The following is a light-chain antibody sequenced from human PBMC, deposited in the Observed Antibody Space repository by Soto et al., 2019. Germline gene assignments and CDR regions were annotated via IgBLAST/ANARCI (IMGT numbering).Light chain of an antibody. Sequence: DIQLTQSPSLLSASIGDRVTITCRAIHYISTFLAWYQQKPGKAPKLLIYEASTLQSGVPSRFSGSGSGTEFTLTISGLLPEDFAAYHCQQLYTLPFTFGQGTRLEIK. CDR2: EAS. CDR3: QQLYTLPFT. J-gene: IGKJ5*01. V-gene: IGKV1-9*01. CDR1: HYISTF.